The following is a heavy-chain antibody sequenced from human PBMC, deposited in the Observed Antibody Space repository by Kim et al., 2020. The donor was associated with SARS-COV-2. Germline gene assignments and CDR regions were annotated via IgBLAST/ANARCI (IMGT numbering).Heavy chain of an antibody. V-gene: IGHV3-23*01. J-gene: IGHJ6*02. Sequence: VKGRFTISRDNSKNTLYLQMSGLRAEDTAVYYCAKGLGTYHWVNYGMDVWGQGTTVTVSS. D-gene: IGHD1-7*01. CDR3: AKGLGTYHWVNYGMDV.